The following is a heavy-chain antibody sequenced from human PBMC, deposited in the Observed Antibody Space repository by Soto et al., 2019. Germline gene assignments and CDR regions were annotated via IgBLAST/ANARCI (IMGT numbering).Heavy chain of an antibody. J-gene: IGHJ5*02. CDR1: GGSISSYY. CDR3: AKVSYYLDGGGNSPGPFAP. CDR2: IYYSGST. Sequence: SETLSLTCTVSGGSISSYYWSWIRQPPGKGLEWIGYIYYSGSTNYNPSLKSRVTISVDTSKNQFSLKLSSVTAADTAVYYCAKVSYYLDGGGNSPGPFAPWGQGTLVTVSS. V-gene: IGHV4-59*01. D-gene: IGHD3-22*01.